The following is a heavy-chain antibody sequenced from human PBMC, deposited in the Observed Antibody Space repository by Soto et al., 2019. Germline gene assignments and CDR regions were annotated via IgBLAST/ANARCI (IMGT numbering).Heavy chain of an antibody. V-gene: IGHV1-69*06. CDR1: GGTFSSYA. D-gene: IGHD3-3*01. Sequence: GASVKVSCKASGGTFSSYAISWVRQAPGQGLEWLGGIIPIFGTANYAQKFQGRVTITADKSTSTAYMELSSLRSEDTAVYYCARELGVVITSDYYYGMDVWGQGTTVTVSS. CDR2: IIPIFGTA. CDR3: ARELGVVITSDYYYGMDV. J-gene: IGHJ6*02.